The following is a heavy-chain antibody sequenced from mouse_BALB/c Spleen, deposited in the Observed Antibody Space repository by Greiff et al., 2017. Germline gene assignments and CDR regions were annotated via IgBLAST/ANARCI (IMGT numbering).Heavy chain of an antibody. CDR3: ARRMITDWYFDV. CDR1: GYAFTNYL. D-gene: IGHD2-4*01. Sequence: VQLQQSGAELVRPGTSVKVSCKASGYAFTNYLIEWVKQRPGQGLEWIGVINPGSGGTNYNEKFKGKATLTADKSSSTAYMQLSSLTSDDSAVYFCARRMITDWYFDVWGAGTTVTVSS. V-gene: IGHV1-54*01. J-gene: IGHJ1*01. CDR2: INPGSGGT.